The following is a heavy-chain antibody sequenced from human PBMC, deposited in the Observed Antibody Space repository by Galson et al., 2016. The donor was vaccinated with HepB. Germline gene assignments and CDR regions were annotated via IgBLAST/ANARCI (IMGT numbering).Heavy chain of an antibody. Sequence: SVKVSCKASENTFSTYYIHWVRQAPGQGLEWMGEINPSGGSANYAQKFLGRVTMTRDASTTTVYLDLYSLTSDDTAVYYCARESRVGATTGLFGHWGQGTLVTVSS. CDR1: ENTFSTYY. CDR2: INPSGGSA. J-gene: IGHJ4*02. CDR3: ARESRVGATTGLFGH. V-gene: IGHV1-46*01. D-gene: IGHD1-26*01.